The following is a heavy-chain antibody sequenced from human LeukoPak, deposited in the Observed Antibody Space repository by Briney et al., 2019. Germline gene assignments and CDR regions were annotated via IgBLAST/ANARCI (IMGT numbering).Heavy chain of an antibody. V-gene: IGHV4-61*08. D-gene: IGHD2-2*01. J-gene: IGHJ5*02. CDR3: ARKSYCSSTSCSMFDP. Sequence: SETLSLTCAVSGGSISSCGYSWSWIRQPPGKGLEWIGYIYYSGSTNYNPSLKSRVTISVDTSKNQFSLKLSSVTAADTAVYYCARKSYCSSTSCSMFDPWGQGTLVTVSS. CDR2: IYYSGST. CDR1: GGSISSCGYS.